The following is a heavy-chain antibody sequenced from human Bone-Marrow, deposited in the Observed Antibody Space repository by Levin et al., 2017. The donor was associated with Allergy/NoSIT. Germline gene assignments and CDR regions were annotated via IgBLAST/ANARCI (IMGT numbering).Heavy chain of an antibody. D-gene: IGHD3-3*01. CDR2: MNPNSGNT. Sequence: ASVKVSCKASGYTFTSYDINWVRQATGQGLEWMGWMNPNSGNTGYAQKFQGRVTMTRNTSISTAYMELSSLRSEDTAVYYCAARGHYDFWSGYGMDVWGQGTTVTVSS. CDR1: GYTFTSYD. J-gene: IGHJ6*02. V-gene: IGHV1-8*01. CDR3: AARGHYDFWSGYGMDV.